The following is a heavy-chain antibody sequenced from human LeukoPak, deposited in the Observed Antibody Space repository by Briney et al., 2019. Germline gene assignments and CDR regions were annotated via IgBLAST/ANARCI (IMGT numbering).Heavy chain of an antibody. CDR3: ARGGGSSGWYGSYFDY. D-gene: IGHD6-19*01. V-gene: IGHV1-18*01. J-gene: IGHJ4*02. CDR2: ISAYNGNT. Sequence: ASVNVCCKASGYTFTSYGISWVRQAPGQGLEWMGWISAYNGNTNYAHKLQGRVTMTTNTSTSTAYMELRSLRSDDTAVYYCARGGGSSGWYGSYFDYWGQGTVDTVSS. CDR1: GYTFTSYG.